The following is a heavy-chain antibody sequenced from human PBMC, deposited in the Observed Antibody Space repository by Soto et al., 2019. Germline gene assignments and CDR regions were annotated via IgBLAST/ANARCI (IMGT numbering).Heavy chain of an antibody. V-gene: IGHV4-4*02. CDR2: VYHSGST. J-gene: IGHJ3*01. D-gene: IGHD4-17*01. CDR1: GGSISNNNW. CDR3: GRAGDYPLTGAFDV. Sequence: QVQLQESGPGLVKPSGTLSLTCAVSGGSISNNNWWSWVRQPPGKGLELIGEVYHSGSTNYNPSLQSRVTMSLDKSKNEFSLKLGSVTAADTAMYYCGRAGDYPLTGAFDVWGQGTMVTVSS.